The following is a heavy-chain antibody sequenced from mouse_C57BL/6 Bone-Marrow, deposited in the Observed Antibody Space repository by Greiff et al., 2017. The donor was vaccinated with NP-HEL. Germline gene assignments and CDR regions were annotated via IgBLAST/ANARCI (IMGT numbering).Heavy chain of an antibody. Sequence: EVKLMESGGGLVKPGGSLKLSCAASGFTFSSYTMSWVRQTPEKRLEWVATISGGGGNTYYPDRVKGRFTISRDNAKNTLYLQMSSLRSEDTALYYCARHEGKTAQATYWGQGTTLTVSS. CDR3: ARHEGKTAQATY. J-gene: IGHJ2*01. V-gene: IGHV5-9*01. CDR1: GFTFSSYT. CDR2: ISGGGGNT. D-gene: IGHD3-2*02.